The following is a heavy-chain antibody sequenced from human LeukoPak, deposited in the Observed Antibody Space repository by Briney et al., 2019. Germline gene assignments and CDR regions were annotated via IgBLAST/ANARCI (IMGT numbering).Heavy chain of an antibody. V-gene: IGHV1-3*01. D-gene: IGHD3-10*01. CDR3: ARLGELLPIDY. CDR2: INAGNGNT. CDR1: GYTFTSYA. Sequence: SSVKVSCKASGYTFTSYAMHWVRQAPGQRLEGMGWINAGNGNTKYSQKFQGRVTITRDTSASTAYMELSSLRSEDTAVYYCARLGELLPIDYWGQGTLVTVSS. J-gene: IGHJ4*02.